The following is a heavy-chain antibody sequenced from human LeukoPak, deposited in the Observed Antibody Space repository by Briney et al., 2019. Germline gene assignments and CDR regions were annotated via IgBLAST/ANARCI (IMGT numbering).Heavy chain of an antibody. CDR2: ISGRGGST. V-gene: IGHV3-23*01. D-gene: IGHD3-9*01. CDR3: AARYPNILTGYYIDDY. Sequence: GGSLRLSCAASGFTFSSYAMSWVRQAPGKALEWVSAISGRGGSTYYADSVKGRFTISRDNSKNTLYLQMNSLRAEDTAVYYCAARYPNILTGYYIDDYWGQGTLVTVSS. J-gene: IGHJ4*02. CDR1: GFTFSSYA.